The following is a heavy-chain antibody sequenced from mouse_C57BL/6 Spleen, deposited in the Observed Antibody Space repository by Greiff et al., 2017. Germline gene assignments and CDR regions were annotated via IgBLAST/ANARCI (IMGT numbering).Heavy chain of an antibody. CDR1: EYEFPSHD. Sequence: EVKFVESGGGLVQPGESLTLSCESNEYEFPSHDMSWVRKTPVKRLELVAAINSDGGSTAYPDTMERRFIISRDNTKKTLYLQMSSLRSEDTALYYCARHSNYGYFDVWGTGTTVTVSS. D-gene: IGHD2-5*01. V-gene: IGHV5-2*01. CDR3: ARHSNYGYFDV. CDR2: INSDGGST. J-gene: IGHJ1*03.